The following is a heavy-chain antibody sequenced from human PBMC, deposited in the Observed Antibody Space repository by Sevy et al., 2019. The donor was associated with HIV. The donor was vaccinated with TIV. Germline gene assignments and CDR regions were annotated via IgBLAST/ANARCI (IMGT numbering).Heavy chain of an antibody. CDR2: ISSSSSYI. Sequence: GGSLRLSCAASGFNFSNYSMNWVRQAPGKGLEWVSSISSSSSYIYYADPVKGRFTISRDNAKSSLYLQMNSLRGEDTAVYYCARVSGYDFWNGYAYWGQGTLVTVSS. CDR1: GFNFSNYS. V-gene: IGHV3-21*01. J-gene: IGHJ4*02. D-gene: IGHD3-3*01. CDR3: ARVSGYDFWNGYAY.